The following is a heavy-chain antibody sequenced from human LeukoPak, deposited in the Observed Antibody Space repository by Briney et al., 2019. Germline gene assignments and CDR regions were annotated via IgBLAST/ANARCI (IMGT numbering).Heavy chain of an antibody. V-gene: IGHV3-11*01. Sequence: LSLTCTVSGGSISSGGYYWSWIRQAPGRGPEWVAYIGASGSTRYYRDSVNGRFTISRDNAKNSLHLQMNSLRAEDTAVYYCAKDLREWYYDPNGNYFSYGMDVWGQGTTVVVSS. J-gene: IGHJ6*02. CDR3: AKDLREWYYDPNGNYFSYGMDV. CDR2: IGASGSTR. CDR1: GGSISSGGYY. D-gene: IGHD3-22*01.